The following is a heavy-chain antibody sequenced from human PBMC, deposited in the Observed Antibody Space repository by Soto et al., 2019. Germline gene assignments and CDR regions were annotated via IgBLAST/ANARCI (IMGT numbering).Heavy chain of an antibody. CDR1: GFTFSSYS. V-gene: IGHV3-48*02. Sequence: EVQLVESGGGLVQPGGSLRLSCAASGFTFSSYSMNWVRQAPGKGLEWVSYISSISSTIYYADSVKGRFTISRDNAKNSLYLQLNSLRDEDTAVYCCARGLGRGSAFDIWGQGTMVTVSS. J-gene: IGHJ3*02. CDR3: ARGLGRGSAFDI. CDR2: ISSISSTI. D-gene: IGHD3-10*01.